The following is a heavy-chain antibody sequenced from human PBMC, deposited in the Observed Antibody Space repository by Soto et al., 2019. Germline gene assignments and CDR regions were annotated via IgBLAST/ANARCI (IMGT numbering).Heavy chain of an antibody. J-gene: IGHJ4*02. D-gene: IGHD5-18*01. CDR3: ARIPRDSFPTSDDLDS. CDR2: ITPIYPTT. Sequence: SVKVSCKASGGTFYTYSFSWVRQAPGQGLAWMGSITPIYPTTNYAEKFQGRLPVTADGSTNTAYMELNSRTPEDTAVYYCARIPRDSFPTSDDLDSWGQGTLVTVAS. CDR1: GGTFYTYS. V-gene: IGHV1-69*13.